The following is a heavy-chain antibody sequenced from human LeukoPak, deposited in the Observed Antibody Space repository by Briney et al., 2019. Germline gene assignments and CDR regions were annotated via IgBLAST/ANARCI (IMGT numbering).Heavy chain of an antibody. Sequence: SETLSLTCAVYGGSFSGYYWNWIRQPPGKGLEWIGEINHSGSTNYNPSLKSRVTISVDTSKNQFSLKLSSVTAADTAVYYCARGLWLKVAFDIWGQGTMVTVSS. CDR1: GGSFSGYY. D-gene: IGHD5-12*01. CDR2: INHSGST. CDR3: ARGLWLKVAFDI. V-gene: IGHV4-34*01. J-gene: IGHJ3*02.